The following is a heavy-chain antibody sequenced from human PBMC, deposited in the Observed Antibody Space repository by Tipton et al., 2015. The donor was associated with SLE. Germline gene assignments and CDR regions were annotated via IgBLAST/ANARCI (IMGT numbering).Heavy chain of an antibody. J-gene: IGHJ5*02. Sequence: TLSLTCTVSGGSISSGGYYWSWIRQHPGKGLEWIGHIYYSGGTYYNPSLKSRVNISVDTSKNQFSLKLNSVTAADTAVYYCAGSGALVPAAITWLDPWGQGTLVTVSS. CDR2: IYYSGGT. CDR1: GGSISSGGYY. D-gene: IGHD2-2*01. V-gene: IGHV4-31*03. CDR3: AGSGALVPAAITWLDP.